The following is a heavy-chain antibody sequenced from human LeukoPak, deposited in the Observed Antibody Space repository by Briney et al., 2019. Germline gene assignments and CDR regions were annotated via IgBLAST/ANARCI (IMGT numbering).Heavy chain of an antibody. D-gene: IGHD3-10*01. CDR2: INHSGST. CDR1: GGSFSGYY. CDR3: AREGNWFDP. Sequence: SETLSLTCAVYGGSFSGYYWSWIRQPPGKGLEWIGEINHSGSTNYNPSLKSRVTISVDTSKNQFSLKLSSVTAADTAVYYCAREGNWFDPWGQGTLATVSS. J-gene: IGHJ5*02. V-gene: IGHV4-34*01.